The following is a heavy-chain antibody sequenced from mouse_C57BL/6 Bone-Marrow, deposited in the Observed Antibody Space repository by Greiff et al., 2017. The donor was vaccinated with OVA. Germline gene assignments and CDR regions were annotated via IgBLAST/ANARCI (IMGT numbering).Heavy chain of an antibody. Sequence: QVQLKESGAELAKPGASVKLSCKASGYTFTSYWMHWVKQRPGQGLEWIGYINPSSGYTKYNQKFKDKATLTADKSSSTAYMQLSSLTYEDSAVYYCASPLSNFLYYYAMDYWGQGTSVTVSS. CDR1: GYTFTSYW. CDR2: INPSSGYT. CDR3: ASPLSNFLYYYAMDY. V-gene: IGHV1-7*01. J-gene: IGHJ4*01.